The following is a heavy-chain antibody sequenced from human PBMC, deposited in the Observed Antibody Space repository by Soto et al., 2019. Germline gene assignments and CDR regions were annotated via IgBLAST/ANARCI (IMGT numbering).Heavy chain of an antibody. CDR2: ISAYNGNT. CDR3: ARDTDYSNQGDYGYYYYYMDV. V-gene: IGHV1-18*01. J-gene: IGHJ6*03. D-gene: IGHD4-4*01. Sequence: GASVKVSCKASGYTFTSYGISWVRQAPGQGLEWMGWISAYNGNTNYAQKLQGRVTMTTDTSTSTAYMELRSLRSDDTAVYYCARDTDYSNQGDYGYYYYYMDVWGKGTTVTVSS. CDR1: GYTFTSYG.